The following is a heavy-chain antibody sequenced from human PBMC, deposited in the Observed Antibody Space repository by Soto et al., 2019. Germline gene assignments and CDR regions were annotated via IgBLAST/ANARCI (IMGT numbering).Heavy chain of an antibody. Sequence: GGSLRLSCAASGFTFSSYAMSWVRQAPGKGLEWVSAISGSGGSTYYADSEKGRFTISRDNSKNTLYLQMNSLRAEDTAVYYCAKLDDYIWGSYRSSYYFDYWGQGTLVTVSS. CDR3: AKLDDYIWGSYRSSYYFDY. CDR2: ISGSGGST. D-gene: IGHD3-16*02. CDR1: GFTFSSYA. J-gene: IGHJ4*02. V-gene: IGHV3-23*01.